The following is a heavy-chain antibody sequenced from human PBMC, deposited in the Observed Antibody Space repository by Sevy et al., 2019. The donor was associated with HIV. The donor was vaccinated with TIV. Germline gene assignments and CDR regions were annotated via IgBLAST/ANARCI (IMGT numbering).Heavy chain of an antibody. V-gene: IGHV5-51*01. Sequence: GESLKISCKGSGYSFTSYWIGWVRQMPGKGLEWMGIIYPGDSDTRYSPSFQGQVTISADKSISPAYLQWSSLKASDTAMYYCARNWAMVRRVIPFQHFDYWGQGTLVTVSS. J-gene: IGHJ4*02. CDR1: GYSFTSYW. D-gene: IGHD3-10*01. CDR2: IYPGDSDT. CDR3: ARNWAMVRRVIPFQHFDY.